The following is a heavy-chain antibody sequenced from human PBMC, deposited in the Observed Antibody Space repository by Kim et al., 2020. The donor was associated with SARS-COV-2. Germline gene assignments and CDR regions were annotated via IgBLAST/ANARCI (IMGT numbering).Heavy chain of an antibody. V-gene: IGHV3-9*01. D-gene: IGHD4-17*01. J-gene: IGHJ4*02. CDR1: GFTFDDYA. CDR3: AKDTNYGDYGGTFDY. Sequence: GGSLRLSCAASGFTFDDYAMHWVRQAPGKGLEWVSGISWNSGSIGYADSVKGRFTISRDNAKNSLYLQMNSLRAEDTALYYCAKDTNYGDYGGTFDYWGQGTLVTVSS. CDR2: ISWNSGSI.